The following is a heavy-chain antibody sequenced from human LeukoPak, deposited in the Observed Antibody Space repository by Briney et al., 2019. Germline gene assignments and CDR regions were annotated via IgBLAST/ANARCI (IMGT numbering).Heavy chain of an antibody. D-gene: IGHD3-16*01. J-gene: IGHJ6*03. CDR3: AGIGVYYYYMDV. V-gene: IGHV4-59*01. CDR2: IYYSGST. Sequence: SETLSLTCAVCGGSISSYYWSWMRQPPGEGLEWIGYIYYSGSTNYNPSLKSRVTISVDTSKNQFSLKLSSVTAADTAVYYCAGIGVYYYYMDVWGKGTTVTVSS. CDR1: GGSISSYY.